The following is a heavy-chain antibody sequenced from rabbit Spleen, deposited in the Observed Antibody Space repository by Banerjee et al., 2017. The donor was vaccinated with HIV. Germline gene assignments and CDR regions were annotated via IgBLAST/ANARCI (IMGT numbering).Heavy chain of an antibody. CDR3: ARDAGTSFSTYGMDL. CDR1: GFTISTCG. V-gene: IGHV1S45*01. J-gene: IGHJ6*01. D-gene: IGHD8-1*01. Sequence: QERLKESGGGLVTPGGTLTLSCTASGFTISTCGVSWVRQAPGKGLEWIACIYNGDGSIYYANWAKGRFTISKTSSTTVTLQMTSLTVADTATYFCARDAGTSFSTYGMDLWGPGTLVTVS. CDR2: IYNGDGSI.